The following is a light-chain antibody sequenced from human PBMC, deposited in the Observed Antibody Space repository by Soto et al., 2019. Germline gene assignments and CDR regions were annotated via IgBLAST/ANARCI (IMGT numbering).Light chain of an antibody. CDR1: TSDIGDYNY. CDR2: LVS. CDR3: PSGGI. V-gene: IGLV2-14*01. Sequence: QSALTQPASVSGSPGQSITISCTGTTSDIGDYNYVSWYQHLPDKVPKLIISLVSNRPSGVSNRFSGSKSGNTASLTISGLQAEDEGDYYCPSGGIFGPGTKVTVL. J-gene: IGLJ1*01.